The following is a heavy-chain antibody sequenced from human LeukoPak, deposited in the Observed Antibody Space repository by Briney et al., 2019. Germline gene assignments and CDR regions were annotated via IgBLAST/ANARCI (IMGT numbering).Heavy chain of an antibody. CDR1: GFTFSDHY. CDR2: TRNKANSYTT. CDR3: AREPHLSCYYSANAFDI. J-gene: IGHJ3*02. V-gene: IGHV3-72*01. Sequence: GGSLRLSCAASGFTFSDHYMDWVRQAPGQGLEGVGRTRNKANSYTTEYAASVKVRFTISRDDSKSLLYLQMNSLKTEDTAVYYCAREPHLSCYYSANAFDIWGQGTMVTVSS. D-gene: IGHD3-22*01.